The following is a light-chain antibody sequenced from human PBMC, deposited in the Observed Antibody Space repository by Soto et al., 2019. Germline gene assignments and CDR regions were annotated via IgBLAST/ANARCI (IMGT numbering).Light chain of an antibody. CDR2: GSS. J-gene: IGLJ2*01. CDR1: SSNIGAGDV. V-gene: IGLV1-40*01. CDR3: QSYDNSLSASV. Sequence: QSVLTQPPSVSGAPGQRVTISCTGSSSNIGAGDVVHWYQQFPGRAPTLLIYGSSNRPSGVPDRFSGSKSGTSASLAITGLQAEDEADYYCQSYDNSLSASVFGGGTKLTVL.